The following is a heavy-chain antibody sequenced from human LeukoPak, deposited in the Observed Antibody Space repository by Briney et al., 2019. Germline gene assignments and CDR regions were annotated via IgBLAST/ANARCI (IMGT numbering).Heavy chain of an antibody. Sequence: GRSLRLSCAVSGFPFSSYAMHWVRQAPGKGLEWVAVISYDGSDQYYADSVKGRFTISRDNAKKTLYLQMNNLRAEDTAVYCCATTPNYYDDSGYYYDDYWGQGTLVTVS. V-gene: IGHV3-30-3*01. J-gene: IGHJ4*02. CDR2: ISYDGSDQ. CDR3: ATTPNYYDDSGYYYDDY. CDR1: GFPFSSYA. D-gene: IGHD3-22*01.